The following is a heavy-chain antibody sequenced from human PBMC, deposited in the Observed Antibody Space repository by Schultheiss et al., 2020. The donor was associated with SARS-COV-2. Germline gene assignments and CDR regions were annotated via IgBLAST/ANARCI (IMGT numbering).Heavy chain of an antibody. Sequence: GGSLRLSCAASGFTFSSYAMSWVRQAPGKGLEWVSSISSSSSYIYYADSVKGRFTISRDNSKNTLYLQMNSLRAEDTAVYYCARDHLEAYYDSSGYPYGMDVWGQGTTVTVSS. J-gene: IGHJ6*02. CDR1: GFTFSSYA. V-gene: IGHV3-21*04. CDR2: ISSSSSYI. CDR3: ARDHLEAYYDSSGYPYGMDV. D-gene: IGHD3-22*01.